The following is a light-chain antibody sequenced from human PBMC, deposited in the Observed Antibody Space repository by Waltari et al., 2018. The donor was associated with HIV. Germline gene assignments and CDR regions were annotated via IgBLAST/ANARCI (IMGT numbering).Light chain of an antibody. CDR2: KNN. CDR3: AAWDDRLNLV. Sequence: QSVLTQPPSASGTPGQRATISCFGSNSNIGSNYVYWYQQLPGMAPKLLIYKNNQRPAGVPDRFSGSKSGTPASLAISGLRSEDEADYYCAAWDDRLNLVFGGGTKLTVL. CDR1: NSNIGSNY. J-gene: IGLJ2*01. V-gene: IGLV1-47*01.